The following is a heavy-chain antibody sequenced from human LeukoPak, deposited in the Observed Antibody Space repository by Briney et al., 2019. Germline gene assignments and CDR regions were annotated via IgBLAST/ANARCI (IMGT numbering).Heavy chain of an antibody. D-gene: IGHD3-16*01. CDR3: ARDGADYYYGMDV. CDR2: IYSGGST. Sequence: PGGFLRLSCAASGFTVSSNYMSWVRQAPGKGLEWVSVIYSGGSTYYANSVKGRFTISRDNSKNTLYLQMNSLRAEDTAVYYCARDGADYYYGMDVWGQGTTVTVSS. V-gene: IGHV3-53*01. CDR1: GFTVSSNY. J-gene: IGHJ6*02.